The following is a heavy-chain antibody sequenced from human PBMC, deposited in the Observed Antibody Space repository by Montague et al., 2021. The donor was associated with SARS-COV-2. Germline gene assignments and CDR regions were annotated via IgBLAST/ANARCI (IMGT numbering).Heavy chain of an antibody. J-gene: IGHJ3*02. V-gene: IGHV4-39*01. Sequence: SETLSLTCTVSGGSISNTSYYCAWIRQPPGKGLEWIGSISFSGSTYYKSSLKSRVTISLDTSKNQYYLRLSSVTAADTAVYYCARHITCSADALDIWGQGTMVTVSS. D-gene: IGHD3-10*02. CDR3: ARHITCSADALDI. CDR2: ISFSGST. CDR1: GGSISNTSYY.